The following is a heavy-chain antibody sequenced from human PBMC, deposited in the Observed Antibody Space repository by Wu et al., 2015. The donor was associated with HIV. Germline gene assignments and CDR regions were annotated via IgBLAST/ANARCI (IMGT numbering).Heavy chain of an antibody. Sequence: QVQLVQSGAEVKKPGSSVKVSCKASGYTFTGYYMHWVRQAPGQGLEWMGWINPNSGGTNYAQKFQGRVTITTDESTSTAYMELSSLRSEDTAVYYCARGGSGSYYYYYGMDVWGQGPRSPSP. CDR1: GYTFTGYY. V-gene: IGHV1-2*02. J-gene: IGHJ6*02. CDR3: ARGGSGSYYYYYGMDV. CDR2: INPNSGGT. D-gene: IGHD1-26*01.